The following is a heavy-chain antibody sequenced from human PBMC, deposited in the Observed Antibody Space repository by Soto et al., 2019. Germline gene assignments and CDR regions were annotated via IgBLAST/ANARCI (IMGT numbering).Heavy chain of an antibody. Sequence: SETLSLTCTVSGGSISSSRYYWGWIRQPPGKGLEWIGSIYYSGSTYYNPSLKSRVTISVDTSKNQFSLKLSSVTAADTAVYYCARHLHALYDLDYWGQGTLVPVSS. V-gene: IGHV4-39*01. CDR1: GGSISSSRYY. D-gene: IGHD5-12*01. CDR2: IYYSGST. CDR3: ARHLHALYDLDY. J-gene: IGHJ4*02.